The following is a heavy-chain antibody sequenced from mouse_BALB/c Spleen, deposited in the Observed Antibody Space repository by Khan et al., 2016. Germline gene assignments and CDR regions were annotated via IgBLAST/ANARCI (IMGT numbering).Heavy chain of an antibody. J-gene: IGHJ4*01. Sequence: QVQLQQSGAELVRPGSSVKISCKASGYAFSSYWMNWVKQRPGQGLEWIRQTYPGDGDTNYNGEFKGQATLTADKSSSTAYMQLSSLTSEDSADEFCARSVVGESAGEGTMDYGEEKTAVTVS. V-gene: IGHV1-80*01. CDR1: GYAFSSYW. D-gene: IGHD1-1*02. CDR3: ARSVVGESAGEGTMDY. CDR2: TYPGDGDT.